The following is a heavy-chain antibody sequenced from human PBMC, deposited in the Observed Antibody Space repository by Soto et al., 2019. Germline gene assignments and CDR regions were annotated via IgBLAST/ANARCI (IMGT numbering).Heavy chain of an antibody. Sequence: EARSLTCTVSVGSIISGYWSGVRQPPGKGLEWIGYIYYSGSTNYNPSLKSRVTISVDTSKNQFSLKLSSVTAADTAVYYCAREGDYNYGMDVWGQGTTVTVSS. J-gene: IGHJ6*02. CDR2: IYYSGST. CDR3: AREGDYNYGMDV. V-gene: IGHV4-59*01. CDR1: VGSIISGY.